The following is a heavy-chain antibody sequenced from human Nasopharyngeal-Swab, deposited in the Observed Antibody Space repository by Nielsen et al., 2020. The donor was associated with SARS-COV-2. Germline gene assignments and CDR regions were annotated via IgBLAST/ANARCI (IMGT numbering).Heavy chain of an antibody. CDR1: GYTFTGYY. CDR3: ATALTIFGADHYYYYYGMDV. D-gene: IGHD3-3*01. Sequence: ASVKVSCKAAGYTFTGYYMHWGRQAPGQGLEGMGWINPNSGGTNYAQKFQGRVTMTRDTSISTAYMELSRLRSDDTAVYYCATALTIFGADHYYYYYGMDVWGQGTTVTVSS. V-gene: IGHV1-2*02. J-gene: IGHJ6*02. CDR2: INPNSGGT.